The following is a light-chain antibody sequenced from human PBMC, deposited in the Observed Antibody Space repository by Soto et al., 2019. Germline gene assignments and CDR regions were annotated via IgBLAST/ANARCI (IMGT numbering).Light chain of an antibody. CDR2: GAS. CDR1: QSIRSY. V-gene: IGKV1-39*01. Sequence: DIQMTQSPSSLSASVGDRVTITCRPSQSIRSYLNWYQQKPGKAPKLLIYGASSLQSGVPSRFSGSGSGTDFTLTISSLQPEDFAIYYCQQTYSTPWTFGQGTNVEIK. J-gene: IGKJ1*01. CDR3: QQTYSTPWT.